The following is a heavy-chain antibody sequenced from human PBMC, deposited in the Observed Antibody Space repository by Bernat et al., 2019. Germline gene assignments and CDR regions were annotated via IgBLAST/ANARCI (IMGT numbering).Heavy chain of an antibody. CDR3: ARHGSSSWSGYDY. CDR1: GGSISSSSYY. D-gene: IGHD6-13*01. CDR2: IYYSGSA. Sequence: QLQLQESGPGLVKPSETLSLTCIVSGGSISSSSYYWGWIRQPPGKGLEWVGSIYYSGSAYYNPSLKSRVTISVDTSKNQFSLKMSSVTAADTAVYYCARHGSSSWSGYDYWGQGTLVTVSS. V-gene: IGHV4-39*01. J-gene: IGHJ4*02.